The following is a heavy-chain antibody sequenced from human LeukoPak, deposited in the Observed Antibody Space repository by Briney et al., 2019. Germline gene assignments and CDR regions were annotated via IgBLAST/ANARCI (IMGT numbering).Heavy chain of an antibody. V-gene: IGHV1-24*01. CDR1: GYTLTELS. D-gene: IGHD3-10*01. CDR2: FDPEDGET. CDR3: TTPAHYYGSGSYYNRWFDP. J-gene: IGHJ5*02. Sequence: GASVKVSCKVSGYTLTELSMHWVRQAPGKGLEWMGSFDPEDGETIYAQKFQGRVTMTEDTSTDTAYMELSSLRSEDTAVYYWTTPAHYYGSGSYYNRWFDPWGQGTLVTVSS.